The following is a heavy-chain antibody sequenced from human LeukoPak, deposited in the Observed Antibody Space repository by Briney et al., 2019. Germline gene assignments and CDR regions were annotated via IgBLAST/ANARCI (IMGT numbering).Heavy chain of an antibody. D-gene: IGHD3-22*01. Sequence: PSQTLSLTCTVSGGSTSSGSYYWSWIRQPAGKGLEWIGRIYTSGSTNYNPSLKSRVTISVDTSKNQFSLKLSSVTAADTAVYYCARGAYYEYYFDYWGQGTLVTVSS. CDR2: IYTSGST. CDR3: ARGAYYEYYFDY. V-gene: IGHV4-61*02. CDR1: GGSTSSGSYY. J-gene: IGHJ4*02.